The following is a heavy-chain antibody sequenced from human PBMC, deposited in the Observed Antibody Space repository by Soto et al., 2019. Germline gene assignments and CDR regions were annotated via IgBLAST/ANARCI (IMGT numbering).Heavy chain of an antibody. D-gene: IGHD1-1*01. V-gene: IGHV3-9*01. CDR1: GFTFDDYA. J-gene: IGHJ6*02. Sequence: PGGSLRLSCAASGFTFDDYAMYWVRQVLGKGLEWVSSISWNSGNIGYADSVKGRFTTSRDNAENSLYLQMNSLRTEDTALYYCAKDIVGTTYYYYGMDVWGQGTTVTVSS. CDR3: AKDIVGTTYYYYGMDV. CDR2: ISWNSGNI.